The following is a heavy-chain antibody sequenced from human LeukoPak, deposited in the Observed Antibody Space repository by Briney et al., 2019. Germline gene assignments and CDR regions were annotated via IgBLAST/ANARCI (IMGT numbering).Heavy chain of an antibody. V-gene: IGHV3-48*03. CDR2: ISSSGSTI. Sequence: GGSLRLSCAASGFTFSSYEMNWVRQAPGKGLEWVSYISSSGSTIYYADSVKGRFTISRDNAKNSLYQQMNSLRAEDTAVYYCARDVSGWYPYYFDYWGQGTLVTVSS. CDR3: ARDVSGWYPYYFDY. J-gene: IGHJ4*02. CDR1: GFTFSSYE. D-gene: IGHD6-19*01.